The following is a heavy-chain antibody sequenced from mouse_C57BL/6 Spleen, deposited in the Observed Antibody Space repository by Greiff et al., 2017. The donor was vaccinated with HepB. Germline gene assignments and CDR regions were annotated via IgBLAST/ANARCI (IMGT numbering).Heavy chain of an antibody. V-gene: IGHV5-9-1*02. CDR1: GFTFSSYA. CDR2: ISSGGDYI. CDR3: TRDQNYGSSYSGYFDV. J-gene: IGHJ1*03. D-gene: IGHD1-1*01. Sequence: DVQLQESGEGLVKPGGSLKLSCAASGFTFSSYAMSWVRQTPEKRLEWVAYISSGGDYIYYADTVKGRFTISRDNARNTLYLQMSSLKSEDTAMYYCTRDQNYGSSYSGYFDVWGTGTTVTVSS.